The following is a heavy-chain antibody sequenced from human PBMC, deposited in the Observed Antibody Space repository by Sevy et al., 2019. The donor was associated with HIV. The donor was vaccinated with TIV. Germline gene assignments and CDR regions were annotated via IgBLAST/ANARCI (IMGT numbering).Heavy chain of an antibody. J-gene: IGHJ4*02. D-gene: IGHD1-26*01. Sequence: GGSLRLSCAASGFTFSSYSMNWARQAPGKGLEWVSYISSSSSTIYYADSVKGRFTISRDNAKNSLYLQMNSLRAEDTAVYYCARDFFGGSYKGGQGTLVTVSS. V-gene: IGHV3-48*01. CDR3: ARDFFGGSYK. CDR1: GFTFSSYS. CDR2: ISSSSSTI.